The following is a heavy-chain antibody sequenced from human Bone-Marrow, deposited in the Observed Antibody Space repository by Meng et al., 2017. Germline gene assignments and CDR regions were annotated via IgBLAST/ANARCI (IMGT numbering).Heavy chain of an antibody. Sequence: GGSLRLSCAASGFTFSSYAMHWVRQAPGKGLEWVAVISYDGSNKYYADSVKGRFTISRDNSKNTLYLQMNSLRAEDTAVYYCARAYYYYDSSGYSSTPSYWGQGTLVTVSS. CDR3: ARAYYYYDSSGYSSTPSY. J-gene: IGHJ4*02. D-gene: IGHD3-22*01. V-gene: IGHV3-30*04. CDR1: GFTFSSYA. CDR2: ISYDGSNK.